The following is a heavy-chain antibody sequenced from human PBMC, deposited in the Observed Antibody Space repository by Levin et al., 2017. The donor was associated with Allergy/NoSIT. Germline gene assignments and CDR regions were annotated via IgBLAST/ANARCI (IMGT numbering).Heavy chain of an antibody. V-gene: IGHV4-34*01. Sequence: SETLSLTCAVYGGSFSGYYWSWIRQPPGKGLEWIGEINHSGSTNYNPSLKSRVTISVDTSKNQFSLKLSSVTAADTAVYYCARGRTGPDPGRWFDPWGQGTLVTVSS. CDR1: GGSFSGYY. CDR2: INHSGST. J-gene: IGHJ5*02. D-gene: IGHD1-14*01. CDR3: ARGRTGPDPGRWFDP.